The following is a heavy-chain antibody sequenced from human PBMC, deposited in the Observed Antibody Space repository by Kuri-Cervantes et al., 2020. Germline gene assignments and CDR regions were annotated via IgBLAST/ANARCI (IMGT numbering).Heavy chain of an antibody. CDR3: ARDEAAAGNFDY. V-gene: IGHV3-30*01. D-gene: IGHD6-13*01. CDR1: GFTLSRYA. J-gene: IGHJ4*02. CDR2: ILYDGSNK. Sequence: GGSLSLSCAGSGFTLSRYAMHWVRQAPDKGLEWVAVILYDGSNKYYADSVKGRFTISRDNSKNTLCLQMNSLRAEDTAVYYCARDEAAAGNFDYWGQGTVVTVSS.